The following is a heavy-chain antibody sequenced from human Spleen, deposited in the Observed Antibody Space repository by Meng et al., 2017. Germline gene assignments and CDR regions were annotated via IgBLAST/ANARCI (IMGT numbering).Heavy chain of an antibody. CDR3: ARARPRTIVVVNFAFDI. Sequence: ASVKVSCKASGYTFTSYYMHWVRQAPGQGLEWMGIINPSGGSTSYAQKFQGRVTMTRDTSTSTVYMELSSLRSEDTAVYYCARARPRTIVVVNFAFDIWGQGTTVTVSS. J-gene: IGHJ3*02. CDR1: GYTFTSYY. V-gene: IGHV1-46*01. CDR2: INPSGGST. D-gene: IGHD3-22*01.